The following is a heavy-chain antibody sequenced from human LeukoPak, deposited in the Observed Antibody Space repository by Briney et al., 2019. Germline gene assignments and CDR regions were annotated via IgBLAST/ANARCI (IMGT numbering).Heavy chain of an antibody. CDR2: INHSGST. V-gene: IGHV4-34*01. CDR1: GGSFSGYY. D-gene: IGHD3-10*01. J-gene: IGHJ4*02. CDR3: ARVVQNSGTIDY. Sequence: PSGTLSLTCAVYGGSFSGYYWSWIRQPPGKGLEWIGEINHSGSTNYNPSLKSRVTISVDTSKNQFSLKLSSVTAADSALYYCARVVQNSGTIDYWGQGTLATVSS.